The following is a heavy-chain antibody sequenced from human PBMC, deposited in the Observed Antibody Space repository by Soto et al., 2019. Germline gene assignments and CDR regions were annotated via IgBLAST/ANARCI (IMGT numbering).Heavy chain of an antibody. D-gene: IGHD3-16*01. CDR3: ARIMLTTENCDY. J-gene: IGHJ4*02. CDR2: LDSSGHFI. CDR1: GFTFSNYA. V-gene: IGHV3-23*01. Sequence: ESGGGLVHPGGSLRLSCATSGFTFSNYAMAWVRQAPGKGLERVSSLDSSGHFIYYTDSVRGRFTTSRDNSKNTLYLQLNSLRAEDTAVYYCARIMLTTENCDYWGQGTLVTVSP.